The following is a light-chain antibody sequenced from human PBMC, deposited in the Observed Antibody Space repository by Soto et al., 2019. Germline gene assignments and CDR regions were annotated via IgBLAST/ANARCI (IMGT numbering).Light chain of an antibody. CDR1: SSDVGGYNY. J-gene: IGLJ3*02. CDR2: EVS. Sequence: QSALTQPASVSGSPGQSITISCTGTSSDVGGYNYVSWYQQHPGKAPKLMIYEVSNRPSGVSNRFSGSKSGNTASLTISGLQAEDEADDYSSSYTSSSTRVFGGGTNLSVL. CDR3: SSYTSSSTRV. V-gene: IGLV2-14*01.